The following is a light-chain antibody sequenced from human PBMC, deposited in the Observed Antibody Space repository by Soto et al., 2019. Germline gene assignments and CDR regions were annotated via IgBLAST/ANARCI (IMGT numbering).Light chain of an antibody. J-gene: IGKJ4*01. CDR1: QSVSSN. V-gene: IGKV3-15*01. Sequence: EIVMTQSPATLSVSPGERATLSCRASQSVSSNLAWYQQKPGQAPRLLIYGASTRATGIPARFSGSGSGTEFTLTISSLQSEDFAVYYCQQYNNWPPFGGGTTVDSK. CDR2: GAS. CDR3: QQYNNWPP.